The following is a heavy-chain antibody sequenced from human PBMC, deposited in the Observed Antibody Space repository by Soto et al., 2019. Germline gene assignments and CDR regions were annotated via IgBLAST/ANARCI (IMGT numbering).Heavy chain of an antibody. D-gene: IGHD1-26*01. CDR1: GLTFSTFA. CDR3: ARLIVGATRHDAFDI. J-gene: IGHJ3*02. CDR2: ISGNGGAT. V-gene: IGHV3-23*01. Sequence: LRLSCTASGLTFSTFAMSWVRQSPGKGLEWVSTISGNGGATFYADSVKGRFTISRDNSKNTLYLQMNSLRAEDTAVYYCARLIVGATRHDAFDIWGQGTMVTVSS.